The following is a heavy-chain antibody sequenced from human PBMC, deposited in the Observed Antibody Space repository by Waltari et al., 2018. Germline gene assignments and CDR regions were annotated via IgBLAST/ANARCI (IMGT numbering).Heavy chain of an antibody. CDR1: GGSISSGSYY. V-gene: IGHV4-61*09. CDR2: IYTSGST. CDR3: ARDRSHYDVLTGYSNHWYFDL. J-gene: IGHJ2*01. Sequence: QVQLQESGPGLVKPSQTLSLTCTVSGGSISSGSYYWSWIRQPAGKGLEWIGYIYTSGSTNYNPSLKSRVTISVDTSKNQFSLKLSSLRSEDTAVYYCARDRSHYDVLTGYSNHWYFDLWGRGTLVTVSS. D-gene: IGHD3-9*01.